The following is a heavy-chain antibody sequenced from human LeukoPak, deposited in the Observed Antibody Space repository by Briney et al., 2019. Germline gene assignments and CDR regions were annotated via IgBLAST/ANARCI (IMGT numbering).Heavy chain of an antibody. CDR2: IYKSGST. CDR3: ARGPGSYDFDY. CDR1: GGSISHYY. Sequence: SETLSLTCSVSGGSISHYYWSWIRQPPGKGLEWIGHIYKSGSTNYNPSLKSRVTISVDTSKNQFSLKLCSVSAADTAVYYCARGPGSYDFDYWGQGTLVTVSS. J-gene: IGHJ4*02. V-gene: IGHV4-59*01. D-gene: IGHD1-26*01.